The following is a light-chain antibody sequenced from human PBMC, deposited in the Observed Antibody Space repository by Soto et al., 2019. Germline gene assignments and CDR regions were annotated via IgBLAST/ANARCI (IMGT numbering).Light chain of an antibody. CDR3: QQFDNAPLVS. V-gene: IGKV1-33*01. CDR1: HDIRNS. Sequence: DIQMTQSPSSLSASVGDRVTITCQASHDIRNSLNWYQQKPGEAPKLLINDASKLERGVSSRFSGSGSGTDFTLTITTLHPEDVATYYCQQFDNAPLVSFGGGTKVEIK. CDR2: DAS. J-gene: IGKJ4*01.